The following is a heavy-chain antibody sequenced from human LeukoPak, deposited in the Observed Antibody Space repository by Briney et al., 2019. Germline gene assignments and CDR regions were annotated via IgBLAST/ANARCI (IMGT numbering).Heavy chain of an antibody. V-gene: IGHV4-59*01. J-gene: IGHJ4*02. CDR1: GDSISTYY. CDR3: VSSSPRYCTGGTCYSSRGFDY. Sequence: SETLSLTSTVSGDSISTYYWSWIRQSPGQGLEWIAYIYYSGPTNYNPSLKSPVTISPHTSKTQFSLILSSVPAADTAVYYCVSSSPRYCTGGTCYSSRGFDYWGQGALVTVSS. CDR2: IYYSGPT. D-gene: IGHD2-15*01.